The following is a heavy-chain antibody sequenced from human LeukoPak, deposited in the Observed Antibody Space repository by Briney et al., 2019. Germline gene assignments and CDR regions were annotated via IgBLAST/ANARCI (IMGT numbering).Heavy chain of an antibody. J-gene: IGHJ4*02. CDR3: AGNKIYGGNTVDY. V-gene: IGHV4-59*01. CDR1: GGSISSYY. CDR2: IYFSGST. D-gene: IGHD4-23*01. Sequence: SEAPSITRTVPGGSISSYYWSWIRPPPGQGPGWVGYIYFSGSTNYNPSLKSRVTISVDTSKIQFSLKLSSVTAADTAVYYCAGNKIYGGNTVDYWGQGTLVTVSS.